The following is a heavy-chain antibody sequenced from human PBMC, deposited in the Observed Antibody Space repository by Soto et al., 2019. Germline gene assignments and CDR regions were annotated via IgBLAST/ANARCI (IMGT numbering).Heavy chain of an antibody. Sequence: PSETLSLTCTVSGGSISGYYWSWIRQPPGKGLEWIGYMYNTGSTVYNPSFKSRVTISVDTSKNQFSLKLSSVTAADMAVYYCAGYLVPAAKAAFDIWGQGTMVTVSS. CDR1: GGSISGYY. CDR3: AGYLVPAAKAAFDI. J-gene: IGHJ3*02. V-gene: IGHV4-59*08. D-gene: IGHD2-2*01. CDR2: MYNTGST.